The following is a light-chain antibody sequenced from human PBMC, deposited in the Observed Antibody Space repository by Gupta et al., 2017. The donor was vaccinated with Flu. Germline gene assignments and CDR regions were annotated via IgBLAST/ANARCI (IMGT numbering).Light chain of an antibody. V-gene: IGKV3-15*01. CDR1: QGVSSS. J-gene: IGKJ2*03. Sequence: EIVMTQSPATLSVSPGERATLSCRASQGVSSSLAWYQQKPGQAPRLLIYGASSRATDITARFSGSGSGTEFTLTISSRQAEDFAIYFCQQYNNWPQNSFGQGTKLEIK. CDR2: GAS. CDR3: QQYNNWPQNS.